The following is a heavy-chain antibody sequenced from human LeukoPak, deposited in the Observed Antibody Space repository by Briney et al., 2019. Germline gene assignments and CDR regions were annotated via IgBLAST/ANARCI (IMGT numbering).Heavy chain of an antibody. D-gene: IGHD2-2*01. CDR2: IYYSGST. CDR3: ARQGSPAATQFDY. CDR1: GGSISSSSYY. Sequence: SETLSLTCTVSGGSISSSSYYWGWIRQPPGKGLEWIGSIYYSGSTYYSPSLKSQVTISVDTSKNQFSLKLSSVTAADTAVYYCARQGSPAATQFDYWGQGTLVTVSS. V-gene: IGHV4-39*01. J-gene: IGHJ4*02.